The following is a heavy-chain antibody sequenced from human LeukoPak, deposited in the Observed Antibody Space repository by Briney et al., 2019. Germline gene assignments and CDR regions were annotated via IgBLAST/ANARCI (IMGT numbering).Heavy chain of an antibody. V-gene: IGHV4-39*07. CDR1: GGSISSSSYY. CDR2: IYYSGST. Sequence: SETLSLTCAVSGGSISSSSYYWGWIRQPPGKGLEWIGSIYYSGSTYYNPSLKSRVTISVDTSKNQFSLKLSSVTAADTAVYYCARDSYYYDSSRYYMDVWGKGTTVTISS. D-gene: IGHD3-22*01. CDR3: ARDSYYYDSSRYYMDV. J-gene: IGHJ6*03.